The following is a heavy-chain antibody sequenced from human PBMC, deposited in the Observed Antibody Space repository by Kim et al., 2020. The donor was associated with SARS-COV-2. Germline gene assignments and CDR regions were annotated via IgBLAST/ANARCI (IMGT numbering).Heavy chain of an antibody. J-gene: IGHJ4*02. CDR1: GFTFDDYA. V-gene: IGHV3-9*01. Sequence: GGSLRLSCAASGFTFDDYAMHWVRQAPGKGLEWVSGISWNSGSIGYADSVKGRFTISRDNAKNSLYLQMNSLRAEDTALYYCAKEPHPYSSGWYESSYFDYWGQGTLVTVSS. D-gene: IGHD6-19*01. CDR3: AKEPHPYSSGWYESSYFDY. CDR2: ISWNSGSI.